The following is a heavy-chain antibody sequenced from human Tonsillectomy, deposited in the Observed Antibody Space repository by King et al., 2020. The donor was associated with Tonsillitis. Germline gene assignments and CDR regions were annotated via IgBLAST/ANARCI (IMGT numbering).Heavy chain of an antibody. Sequence: QLVQSGAEVKKPGASVEVSCTASGYSFTTSYMHWVRQAPGQGLEWMGIINPGDGSTNYAQRFQGRDTMTRDTSTSTVYLELSGLRYEDTAMYFFARDQRWGLCFGVPPLDPSYYLDVWGKGTTVTVSS. CDR3: ARDQRWGLCFGVPPLDPSYYLDV. CDR1: GYSFTTSY. D-gene: IGHD3-10*01. CDR2: INPGDGST. J-gene: IGHJ6*03. V-gene: IGHV1-46*03.